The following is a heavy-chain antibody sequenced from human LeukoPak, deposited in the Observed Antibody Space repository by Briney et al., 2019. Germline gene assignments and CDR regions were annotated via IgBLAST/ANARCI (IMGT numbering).Heavy chain of an antibody. J-gene: IGHJ5*02. CDR3: ARVWKKYNWFDP. CDR2: IFYNGNT. Sequence: SETLSLTCTVSGDSISSSGYSWSWIRHHPGEGLEWIGCIFYNGNTYFDSPLKSRVTISVDTSKNQFSLKLSSVTAADTAVYYCARVWKKYNWFDPWGQGTLVTVSS. D-gene: IGHD3-3*01. V-gene: IGHV4-31*03. CDR1: GDSISSSGYS.